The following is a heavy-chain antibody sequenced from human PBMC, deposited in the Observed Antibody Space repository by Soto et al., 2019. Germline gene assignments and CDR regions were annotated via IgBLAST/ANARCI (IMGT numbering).Heavy chain of an antibody. CDR3: ARTENYDFWSGYSVYGMDV. Sequence: GGSLRLSCAASGFTFSSYEMNWVRQAPGKGLEWVSCISSSGSTIYYADSVKGRFTISRDNAKNSLYLQMNSLRAEDTAVYYCARTENYDFWSGYSVYGMDVWGQGTTVTVSS. CDR1: GFTFSSYE. CDR2: ISSSGSTI. V-gene: IGHV3-48*03. J-gene: IGHJ6*02. D-gene: IGHD3-3*01.